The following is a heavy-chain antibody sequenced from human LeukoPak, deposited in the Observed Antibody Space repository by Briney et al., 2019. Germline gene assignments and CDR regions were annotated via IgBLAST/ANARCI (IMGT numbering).Heavy chain of an antibody. CDR2: ISTSGST. V-gene: IGHV4-61*02. J-gene: IGHJ3*02. Sequence: SETLSLTCSVSGGSVTSGSYYWSWIRQPAGKGLEWIGRISTSGSTNYNPSLKSRVTVSLDTSKNQFSLKLSSVTAADTAVYYCARHLGYCTGGVCYRGAFDIWGQGTMVTVSS. CDR3: ARHLGYCTGGVCYRGAFDI. CDR1: GGSVTSGSYY. D-gene: IGHD2-8*02.